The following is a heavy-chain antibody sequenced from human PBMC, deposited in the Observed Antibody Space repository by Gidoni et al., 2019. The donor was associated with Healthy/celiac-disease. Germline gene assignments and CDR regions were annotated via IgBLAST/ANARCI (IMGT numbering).Heavy chain of an antibody. CDR1: GYTFTGYY. V-gene: IGHV1-2*02. Sequence: QVQLVQSGAEVKRPGAPVKVSCKASGYTFTGYYMHLVRQAPGQGLVWMGWFHPNSGGTNYAQKFQGRVTMTRDTSISTAYMELSRLRSDDTAVYYCAREYDSSGFDYWGQGTLVTVSS. CDR3: AREYDSSGFDY. J-gene: IGHJ4*02. CDR2: FHPNSGGT. D-gene: IGHD3-22*01.